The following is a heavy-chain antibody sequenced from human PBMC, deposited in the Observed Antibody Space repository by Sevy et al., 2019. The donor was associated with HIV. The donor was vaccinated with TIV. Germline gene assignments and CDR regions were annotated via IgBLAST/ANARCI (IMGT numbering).Heavy chain of an antibody. CDR2: IYYSGST. V-gene: IGHV4-39*01. CDR1: GGFISSSSNF. Sequence: SETLSLTCTVSGGFISSSSNFWGWIRQPPGKGLEWIGNIYYSGSTYYTPSLKSRVTISVDTSKNQFSLERSSVTAADTAVYYCARGRYFDWFPYYFDYWGQGTLVTVSS. J-gene: IGHJ4*02. D-gene: IGHD3-9*01. CDR3: ARGRYFDWFPYYFDY.